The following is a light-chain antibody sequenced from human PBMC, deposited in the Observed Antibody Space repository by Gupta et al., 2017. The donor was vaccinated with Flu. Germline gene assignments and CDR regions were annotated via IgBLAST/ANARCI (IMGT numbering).Light chain of an antibody. CDR2: AAS. V-gene: IGKV1-12*01. Sequence: DIQMTQSPSSLSVSVGDRVTITCRASQGISSWLAWYQQKPGKAPKLLIYAASTLQSGVPSRFSGSGSGTEFTLTISSLQPEDSAVYYCQQANNRATFGQGTKVEIK. CDR3: QQANNRAT. J-gene: IGKJ1*01. CDR1: QGISSW.